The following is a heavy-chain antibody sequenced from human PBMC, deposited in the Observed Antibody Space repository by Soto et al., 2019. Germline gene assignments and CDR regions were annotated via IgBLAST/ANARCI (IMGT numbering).Heavy chain of an antibody. V-gene: IGHV1-69*13. J-gene: IGHJ6*02. CDR2: IIPIFGTA. D-gene: IGHD2-2*01. Sequence: SVKVSCKASGCTFSSYAISWVRQAPGQGLEWMGGIIPIFGTANYAQKFQGRVTITADESTSTAYMELSSLRSEDTAVYYCARGKFIVVVPAAISSGMDVWGQGTTVTVSS. CDR1: GCTFSSYA. CDR3: ARGKFIVVVPAAISSGMDV.